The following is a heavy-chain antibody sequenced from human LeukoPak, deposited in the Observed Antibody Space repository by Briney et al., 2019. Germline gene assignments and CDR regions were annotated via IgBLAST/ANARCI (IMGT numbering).Heavy chain of an antibody. V-gene: IGHV3-30*04. CDR1: GFTFSSYA. CDR2: ISYDGSNK. D-gene: IGHD5-24*01. CDR3: VRARVLVDNYDYFDY. J-gene: IGHJ4*02. Sequence: GGSLRLSCAASGFTFSSYAMHWVRQAPGKGLEWVAVISYDGSNKYYADSVKGRFTISRDNSKNTLYLQMNSLRAEDTAVYYCVRARVLVDNYDYFDYWGQGTLVTVSA.